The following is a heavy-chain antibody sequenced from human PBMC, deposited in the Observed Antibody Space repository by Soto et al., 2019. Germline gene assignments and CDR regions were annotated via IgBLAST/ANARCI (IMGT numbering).Heavy chain of an antibody. CDR3: ARHFPYYYDISGYSYGPRKFDY. Sequence: NHSETLSLTCTVSGDSISSSSYFWGWVRQPPGKGLEWLGSIYYSGGTYYNPSLKSRVTISVDTSRNQFTLKLSSVTAADTAVYYCARHFPYYYDISGYSYGPRKFDYWGQGTLVTVSS. J-gene: IGHJ4*02. CDR2: IYYSGGT. CDR1: GDSISSSSYF. D-gene: IGHD3-22*01. V-gene: IGHV4-39*01.